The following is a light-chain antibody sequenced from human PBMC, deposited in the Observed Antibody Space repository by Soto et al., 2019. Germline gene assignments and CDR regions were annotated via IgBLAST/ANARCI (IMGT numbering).Light chain of an antibody. CDR2: EVT. J-gene: IGLJ3*02. CDR3: TSYVGNDIWV. Sequence: QSVLTQPPSASGSPGQSVTISCTGTSSDVGAYKYVSWYQQYPGKAPKLMIYEVTKRPSGVPDRFSGSKSGNTASLTVSGLQADDGADYYCTSYVGNDIWVFGGGTKLTVL. V-gene: IGLV2-8*01. CDR1: SSDVGAYKY.